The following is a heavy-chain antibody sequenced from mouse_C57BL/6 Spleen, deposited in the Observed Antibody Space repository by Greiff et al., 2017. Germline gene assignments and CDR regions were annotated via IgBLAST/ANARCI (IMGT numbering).Heavy chain of an antibody. CDR3: AREGDDYDLRDY. CDR1: GYSITSGYY. V-gene: IGHV3-6*01. D-gene: IGHD2-4*01. CDR2: ISYDGSN. Sequence: VQLQQSGPGLVKPSQSLSLTCSVTGYSITSGYYWNWIRQFPGNKLEWMGYISYDGSNNYNPSLENRISITRDTSKNQFFLKLNSVTTEDTATYYCAREGDDYDLRDYWGQGTTLTVSS. J-gene: IGHJ2*01.